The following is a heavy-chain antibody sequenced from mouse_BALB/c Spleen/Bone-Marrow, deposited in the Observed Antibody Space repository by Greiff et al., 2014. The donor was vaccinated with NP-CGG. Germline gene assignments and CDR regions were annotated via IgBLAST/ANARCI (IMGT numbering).Heavy chain of an antibody. CDR2: IWGDGST. J-gene: IGHJ4*01. Sequence: VMLVESGPGLVAPSQSLSITCTVSGFSVTSYGVGWVRQPPGKGLEWLGVIWGDGSTNYHSALISRLSISKDNSKSQVLLKLNSLQTDDTATYYCAKQEGFSYAMDYWGQGTSVTVSS. CDR1: GFSVTSYG. V-gene: IGHV2-3*01. CDR3: AKQEGFSYAMDY.